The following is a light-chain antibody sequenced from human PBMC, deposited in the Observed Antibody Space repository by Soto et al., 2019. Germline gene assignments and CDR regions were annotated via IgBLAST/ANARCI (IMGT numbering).Light chain of an antibody. CDR1: SSDIGGYYY. J-gene: IGLJ1*01. V-gene: IGLV2-14*01. CDR2: QVT. CDR3: TSYSSSDIFYV. Sequence: ALTQPASVSGSPGQSITISCTGTSSDIGGYYYVSWYQHHPGKAPKLLIYQVTNRPSRVSNRFSGSKSGNTASLTISGLQADDEADYYCTSYSSSDIFYVFGTGTKV.